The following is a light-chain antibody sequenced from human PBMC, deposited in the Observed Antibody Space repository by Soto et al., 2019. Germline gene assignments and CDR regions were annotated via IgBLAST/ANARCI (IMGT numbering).Light chain of an antibody. V-gene: IGLV1-40*01. CDR3: QSYDSSLSGFLV. CDR2: GNS. CDR1: SSNIGAGYD. J-gene: IGLJ2*01. Sequence: QPVLTQPPSVSGAPGQRVTISCTGSSSNIGAGYDVHWYQQLPGTAPKLLIYGNSNRPSGVPDRFSDSKSGTSASLAITGLQAEDEADYYCQSYDSSLSGFLVFGGGTKVTVL.